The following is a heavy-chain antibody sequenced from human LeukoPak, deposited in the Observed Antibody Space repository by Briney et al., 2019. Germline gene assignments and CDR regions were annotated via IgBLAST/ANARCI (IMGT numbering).Heavy chain of an antibody. CDR2: ISGTGGST. CDR1: GFTFSNYA. D-gene: IGHD3-22*01. CDR3: ARDKADRNPWNRNYHYDSGGSLNH. J-gene: IGHJ5*02. V-gene: IGHV3-23*01. Sequence: GGSLRLSCAASGFTFSNYAMSWVRQAPGKGLEWVAGISGTGGSTHYADSVKGRFTISRDNSKNTLYLQMISLRTEDTAVYYCARDKADRNPWNRNYHYDSGGSLNHWGQGTLVTVSS.